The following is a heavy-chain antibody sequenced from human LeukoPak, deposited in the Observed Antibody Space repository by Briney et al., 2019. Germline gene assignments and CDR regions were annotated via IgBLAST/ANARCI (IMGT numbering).Heavy chain of an antibody. CDR3: ARAPLRYCSSNSCSCFDY. J-gene: IGHJ4*02. CDR2: FYHSGST. CDR1: GGSISRGGYS. V-gene: IGHV4-30-2*01. D-gene: IGHD2-2*01. Sequence: SETLSLTCAVSGGSISRGGYSWSWIRQPPGKGLEWIGYFYHSGSTYYNPSLKSRVTISVDRSKNQFSLKLSSVTAADTAVYYCARAPLRYCSSNSCSCFDYWGQGTLVTVSS.